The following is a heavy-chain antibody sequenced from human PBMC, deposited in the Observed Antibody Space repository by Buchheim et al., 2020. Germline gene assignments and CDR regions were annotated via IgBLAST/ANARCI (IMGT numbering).Heavy chain of an antibody. CDR3: ARDPGGRFFDY. CDR2: IYYSGST. CDR1: GASISSGDYY. D-gene: IGHD3-3*01. J-gene: IGHJ4*02. V-gene: IGHV4-30-4*01. Sequence: QVQLQESGPGLVKPSQTLSLTCTVSGASISSGDYYWSLIRQPPGKGLEWIGYIYYSGSTSYNPSPKSRVTISLATSKNQFSLKLNSVTAADTAVYYCARDPGGRFFDYWGQGTL.